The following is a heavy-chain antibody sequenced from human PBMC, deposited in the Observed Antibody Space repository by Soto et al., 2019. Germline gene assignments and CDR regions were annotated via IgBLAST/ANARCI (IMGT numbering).Heavy chain of an antibody. D-gene: IGHD2-2*01. J-gene: IGHJ6*02. Sequence: QVQLVQSGAEVKKPGSSVKVSCKASGGTFSSYAISWVRQAPGQGLEWMGGIIPIFGTANYAQKFQGRVTITADESTSTAYMELSSLRSEDTAVYYCARWSSSTSCYAGSCYYYYGMDVWGQGTTVTVSS. CDR3: ARWSSSTSCYAGSCYYYYGMDV. CDR2: IIPIFGTA. CDR1: GGTFSSYA. V-gene: IGHV1-69*01.